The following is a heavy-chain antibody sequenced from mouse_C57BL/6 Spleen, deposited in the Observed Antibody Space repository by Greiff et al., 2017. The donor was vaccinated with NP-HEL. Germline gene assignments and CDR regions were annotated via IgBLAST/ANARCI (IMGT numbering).Heavy chain of an antibody. CDR2: IYPGDGDT. CDR1: GYAFSSYW. V-gene: IGHV1-80*01. D-gene: IGHD1-1*01. J-gene: IGHJ2*01. CDR3: ARGGFIPSFDY. Sequence: VQLQQSGAELVKPGASVKISCKASGYAFSSYWMNWVKQRPGKGLEWIGQIYPGDGDTNYNGKFKGKATLTADKSSSTAYMQLSSLTSEDSAVYFCARGGFIPSFDYWGQGTTLTVSS.